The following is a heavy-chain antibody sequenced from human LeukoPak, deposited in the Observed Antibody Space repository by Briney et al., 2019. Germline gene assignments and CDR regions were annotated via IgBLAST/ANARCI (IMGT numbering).Heavy chain of an antibody. CDR3: ATIKRGSIYGYFDF. D-gene: IGHD5-18*01. CDR1: GVSITSHY. J-gene: IGHJ4*02. V-gene: IGHV4-59*11. Sequence: SETLSLTCTVSGVSITSHYWSWIRQPPGKGLEWIGYMYDSEKTKDNLSFKSRSTLSADTSKNQFSLRLGSVTAEDTAVYYCATIKRGSIYGYFDFWGQGILVTVSS. CDR2: MYDSEKT.